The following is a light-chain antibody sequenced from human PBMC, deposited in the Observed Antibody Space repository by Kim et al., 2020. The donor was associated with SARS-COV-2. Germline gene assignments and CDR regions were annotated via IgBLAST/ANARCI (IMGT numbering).Light chain of an antibody. CDR3: MQVLQPTDS. J-gene: IGKJ2*03. Sequence: EIVMTQSPLSLPVTLGEPASISCRSSQSLLHSAGYNSLDWYLQKPGQSPQLLIYLGSNRASGVPDRFSGSGSGTDFTLRISRVEAEDVGVYYCMQVLQPTDSFGQGTKLEI. CDR1: QSLLHSAGYNS. V-gene: IGKV2-28*01. CDR2: LGS.